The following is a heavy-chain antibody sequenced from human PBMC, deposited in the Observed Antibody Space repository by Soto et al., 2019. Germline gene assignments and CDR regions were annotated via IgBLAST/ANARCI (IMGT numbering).Heavy chain of an antibody. CDR1: GFTFSNYT. V-gene: IGHV3-23*01. D-gene: IGHD6-13*01. Sequence: GGSLRLSCAASGFTFSNYTMNWVRQAPGKGLEWVSAISGSGGSTYYADSVKGRFTISRDNSKNTLYLQMNSLRAEDTAVYYCAKVPYSSSWYPYYYYYGMDVWGQGTTVTVSS. CDR3: AKVPYSSSWYPYYYYYGMDV. CDR2: ISGSGGST. J-gene: IGHJ6*02.